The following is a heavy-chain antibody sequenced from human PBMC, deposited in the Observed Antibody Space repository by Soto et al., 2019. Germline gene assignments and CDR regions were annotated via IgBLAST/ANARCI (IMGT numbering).Heavy chain of an antibody. J-gene: IGHJ4*02. V-gene: IGHV1-24*01. D-gene: IGHD5-12*01. CDR3: ATAPRYTVAIGYDY. Sequence: ASVKVSCKVSGYTLTELSMHWVRQAPGKGLEWMGGFDPEDGETIYAQKFQGRVTMTEDTSTDTAYMELSSLRSEDTAVHYCATAPRYTVAIGYDYWGQGTLVTVYS. CDR2: FDPEDGET. CDR1: GYTLTELS.